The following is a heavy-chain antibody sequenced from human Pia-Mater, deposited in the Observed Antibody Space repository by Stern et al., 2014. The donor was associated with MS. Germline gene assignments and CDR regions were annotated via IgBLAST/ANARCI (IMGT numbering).Heavy chain of an antibody. CDR3: ARQTTAWASDV. Sequence: EVQLVESGAELIRPGESLKISCKGSGFKFSIYWIAWVRQMPGKGLEWMGIIYPGDSETRYSPSFQGQVTGSADKSTSTAYLQWSSLNASDTAMYFCARQTTAWASDVWGQGTLVTVSS. CDR1: GFKFSIYW. V-gene: IGHV5-51*01. CDR2: IYPGDSET. D-gene: IGHD1-14*01. J-gene: IGHJ4*02.